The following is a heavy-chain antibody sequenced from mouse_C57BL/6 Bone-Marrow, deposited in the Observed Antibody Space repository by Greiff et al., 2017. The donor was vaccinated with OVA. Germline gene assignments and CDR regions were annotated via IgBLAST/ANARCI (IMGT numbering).Heavy chain of an antibody. CDR1: GFTFSSYG. V-gene: IGHV5-6*02. CDR3: ARRWDLDY. J-gene: IGHJ2*01. Sequence: EVKLMESGGDLVKPGGSLKLSCAASGFTFSSYGMSWVRQTPDKRLEWVATISSGGSYTYYPDSVKGRFTISRDNAKNTLYLQMSSLKSEDTAMYYCARRWDLDYWGQGTTLTVSS. CDR2: ISSGGSYT. D-gene: IGHD4-1*01.